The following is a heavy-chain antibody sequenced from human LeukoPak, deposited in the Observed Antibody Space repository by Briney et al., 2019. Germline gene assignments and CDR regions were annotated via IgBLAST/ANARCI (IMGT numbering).Heavy chain of an antibody. CDR2: IYYSGST. J-gene: IGHJ6*03. Sequence: SETLSLTCTVSGASINDYYWMWIRQPPGGGLEWIGYIYYSGSTNYNPSLKSRVTISVDTSKNQFSLKLSSVTAADTAVYYCARGTYYYYMDVWGKGTTVTVSS. CDR1: GASINDYY. CDR3: ARGTYYYYMDV. V-gene: IGHV4-59*13. D-gene: IGHD3/OR15-3a*01.